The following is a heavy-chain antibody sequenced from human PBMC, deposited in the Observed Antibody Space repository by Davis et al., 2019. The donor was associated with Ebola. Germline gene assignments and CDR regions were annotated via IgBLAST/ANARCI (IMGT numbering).Heavy chain of an antibody. J-gene: IGHJ4*02. Sequence: HTGGSLRLSCAASGFTFSSYGMHWVRQAPGKGLVWVSRINSDGSSTSYADSVKGRFTISRDNAKNTLYLQMNSLRAEDTAVYYCARDVRTTALDYWGQGTLVTVSS. CDR2: INSDGSST. CDR3: ARDVRTTALDY. V-gene: IGHV3-74*01. CDR1: GFTFSSYG. D-gene: IGHD1-7*01.